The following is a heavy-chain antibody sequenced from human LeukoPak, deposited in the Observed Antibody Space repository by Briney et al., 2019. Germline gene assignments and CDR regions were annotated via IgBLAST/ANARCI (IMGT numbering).Heavy chain of an antibody. CDR1: GGSISSYY. CDR3: ARETSGYSSGRNLGY. J-gene: IGHJ4*02. D-gene: IGHD6-19*01. Sequence: SETLSLTCTVSGGSISSYYWSWIRQPPGKGLEWIGYIYYSGSTNYNPSLKSRVTISVDTSKNQFSLKLSSVTAADTAVYYCARETSGYSSGRNLGYWGQGTLVTVSS. V-gene: IGHV4-59*12. CDR2: IYYSGST.